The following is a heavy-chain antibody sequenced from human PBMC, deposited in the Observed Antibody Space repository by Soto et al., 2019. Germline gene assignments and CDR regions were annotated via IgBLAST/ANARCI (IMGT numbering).Heavy chain of an antibody. CDR1: GGTFSSYA. D-gene: IGHD2-15*01. J-gene: IGHJ6*02. CDR3: ATTPGVVVAATPVCMYV. V-gene: IGHV1-69*01. CDR2: IIPIFGTA. Sequence: QVQLVQSGAEVKKPGSSVKVSCKASGGTFSSYAISWVRQAPGQGLEWMGGIIPIFGTANYAQKFQGRVTITADESTSTAYMELSSLRSEATAVYYCATTPGVVVAATPVCMYVWGQGPTVAVSS.